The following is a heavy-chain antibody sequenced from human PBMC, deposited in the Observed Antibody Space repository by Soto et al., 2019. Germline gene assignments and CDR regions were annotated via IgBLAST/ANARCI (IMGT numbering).Heavy chain of an antibody. CDR1: GFTFSSYA. D-gene: IGHD4-4*01. Sequence: GGSLRLSCAASGFTFSSYAMHWVRQAPGKGLEWVAVISYDGSNKYYADSVKGRFTISRDNSKNTLYLQMNSLRAEDTAVYYCVFLPTVEMATVFDYWGQGTLVTVSS. CDR3: VFLPTVEMATVFDY. V-gene: IGHV3-30-3*01. J-gene: IGHJ4*02. CDR2: ISYDGSNK.